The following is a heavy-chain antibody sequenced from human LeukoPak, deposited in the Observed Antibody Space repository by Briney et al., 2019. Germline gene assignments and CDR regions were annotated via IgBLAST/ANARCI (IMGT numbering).Heavy chain of an antibody. CDR1: GESFSGFY. D-gene: IGHD3-9*01. J-gene: IGHJ5*02. V-gene: IGHV4-34*01. CDR3: ARDLTFWFDP. CDR2: INHGGST. Sequence: PSETLSLTCAVYGESFSGFYWSWIRQSPGKGLEWIGEINHGGSTNYNPSLKTRVTISVDTSKNQFSLKLSSVTAADTAVYYCARDLTFWFDPWGQGTLVTVSS.